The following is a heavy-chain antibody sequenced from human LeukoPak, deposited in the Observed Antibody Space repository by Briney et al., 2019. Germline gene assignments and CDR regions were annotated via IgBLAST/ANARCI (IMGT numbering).Heavy chain of an antibody. Sequence: ASETPSLTCAVSGGSISSNSYYWGWIRQPPGKGLEWIGSTYYSGSTYYNPSLKSRVTISVDTSKNQFSLKLSSVTAADTAVYYCARTRYYYNSRSYGAPYYFDYWGQGTLVTVSS. D-gene: IGHD3-10*01. CDR3: ARTRYYYNSRSYGAPYYFDY. CDR1: GGSISSNSYY. V-gene: IGHV4-39*01. CDR2: TYYSGST. J-gene: IGHJ4*02.